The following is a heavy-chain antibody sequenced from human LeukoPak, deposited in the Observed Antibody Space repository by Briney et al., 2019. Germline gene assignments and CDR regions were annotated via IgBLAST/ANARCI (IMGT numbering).Heavy chain of an antibody. D-gene: IGHD4-17*01. CDR3: ARDRGYGDYVYYYYMDV. CDR2: ISSSGSTI. CDR1: GFTFSSYE. Sequence: GGSLRLSCAASGFTFSSYEMNWVRQAPGKGLEWVSYISSSGSTIYYADSVKGRFTISRDNAKNSLYLQMNSLRAEDTAVYYCARDRGYGDYVYYYYMDVWGKGTTVTISS. V-gene: IGHV3-48*03. J-gene: IGHJ6*03.